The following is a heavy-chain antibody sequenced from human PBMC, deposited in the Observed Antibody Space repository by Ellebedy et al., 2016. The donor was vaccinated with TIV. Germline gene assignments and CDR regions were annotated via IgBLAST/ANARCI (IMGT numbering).Heavy chain of an antibody. CDR3: ARERPYPIAESGDAFNI. J-gene: IGHJ3*02. Sequence: ASVKVSCKASAYTFTSYGFSWVRQAPGQGLEWMGWVSAYNGNTNYAQKLQGRVTMTTDTSTSTAYMELRSLRSDDTAVYYCARERPYPIAESGDAFNIWGQGTMVTVSS. V-gene: IGHV1-18*01. CDR2: VSAYNGNT. CDR1: AYTFTSYG. D-gene: IGHD6-13*01.